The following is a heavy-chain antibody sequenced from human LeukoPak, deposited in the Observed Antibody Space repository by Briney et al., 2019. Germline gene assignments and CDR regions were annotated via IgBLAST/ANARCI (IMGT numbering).Heavy chain of an antibody. J-gene: IGHJ1*01. CDR1: GGSFSGYY. V-gene: IGHV4-34*01. CDR2: INHSGST. Sequence: SETLSLTCAVYGGSFSGYYWSWIRQPPGKGLEWIGEINHSGSTNYNPSLKSRVTISVDTSKNQFSLKLSSVTAADTAVYYCARVGRDYVWGSYRKPRNRAGYFQHWGQGTLVTVSS. CDR3: ARVGRDYVWGSYRKPRNRAGYFQH. D-gene: IGHD3-16*02.